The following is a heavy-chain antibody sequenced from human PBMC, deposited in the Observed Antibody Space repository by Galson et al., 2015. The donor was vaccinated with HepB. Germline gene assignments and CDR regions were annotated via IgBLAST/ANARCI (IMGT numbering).Heavy chain of an antibody. V-gene: IGHV3-74*01. D-gene: IGHD2-21*01. CDR1: GFTFSSYW. CDR3: ARDGARGDHDY. Sequence: SLRLSCAASGFTFSSYWMHWVRQAPGKGLVWVSRINSDGSSASYADSVKGRFTISRDNAKNTLYLQMNNLRAEDTAVYYCARDGARGDHDYWGQGTLVTVSS. J-gene: IGHJ4*02. CDR2: INSDGSSA.